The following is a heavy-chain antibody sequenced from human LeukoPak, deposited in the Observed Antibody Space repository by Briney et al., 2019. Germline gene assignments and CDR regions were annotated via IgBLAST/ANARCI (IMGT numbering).Heavy chain of an antibody. CDR1: GFTFSSYSMN. CDR2: IYYSGST. V-gene: IGHV4-59*05. J-gene: IGHJ4*02. D-gene: IGHD6-13*01. Sequence: GSLRLSCAASGFTFSSYSMNWVRQAPGKGLEWIGSIYYSGSTYYNPSLKSRVTISVDTSKNQFSLKLSSVTAADTAVYYCWCSSWYWGDDYWGQGTLVTVSS. CDR3: WCSSWYWGDDY.